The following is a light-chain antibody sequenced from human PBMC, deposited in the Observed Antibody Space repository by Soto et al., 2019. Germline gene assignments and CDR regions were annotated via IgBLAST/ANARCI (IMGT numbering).Light chain of an antibody. V-gene: IGKV3-11*01. CDR1: LSVSVY. CDR2: DAS. Sequence: VVLTQSPATLSLSPGERATLCCRTSLSVSVYLDWYQKKPGQAPRLLIYDASSRPTDIPARFSGSGSGTDFTLTISRMEPEDFALYYCQQYGSWTFGQGTKGDIK. CDR3: QQYGSWT. J-gene: IGKJ1*01.